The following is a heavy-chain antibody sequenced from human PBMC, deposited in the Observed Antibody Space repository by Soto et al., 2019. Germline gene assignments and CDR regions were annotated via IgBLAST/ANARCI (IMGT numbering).Heavy chain of an antibody. Sequence: EVQLLESGGDLVRPGESLRLSCAVSGFNFNKYAMSWVRQAPGEGLEWVSGISCCGGTASYADSVKGRFTIARDDSKNTLFLHMNSLRVEDTAEYYCAKADGEQWLLPHLENWGRGTLVTVS. V-gene: IGHV3-23*01. D-gene: IGHD6-19*01. CDR3: AKADGEQWLLPHLEN. J-gene: IGHJ4*02. CDR2: ISCCGGTA. CDR1: GFNFNKYA.